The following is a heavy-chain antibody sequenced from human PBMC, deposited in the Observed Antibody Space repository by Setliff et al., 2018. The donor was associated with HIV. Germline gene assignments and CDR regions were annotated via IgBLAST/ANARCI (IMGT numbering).Heavy chain of an antibody. CDR1: GYTFTGYY. Sequence: ASVKVSCKASGYTFTGYYMHWVRQAPGQGLEWMGRINPNSGGTNYAQRFQGSVTMTRDTSISTAYMELSRLRSDDTAVYYCASATMIVVVITEYYFDYWGQGTLVTVSS. J-gene: IGHJ4*02. V-gene: IGHV1-2*06. D-gene: IGHD3-22*01. CDR3: ASATMIVVVITEYYFDY. CDR2: INPNSGGT.